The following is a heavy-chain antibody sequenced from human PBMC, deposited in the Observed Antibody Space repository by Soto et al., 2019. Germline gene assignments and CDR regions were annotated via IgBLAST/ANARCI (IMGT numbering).Heavy chain of an antibody. D-gene: IGHD3-10*01. Sequence: SETLSLTCTVSGGSVNSGTDYWSWIRQPPGKGLEWIGYIYYSGSTNYNPSLKSRVTISVDTSKNQFSLKLSSVTAADTAVYYCARVSGSVGMDVWGQGTTVTVSS. CDR1: GGSVNSGTDY. J-gene: IGHJ6*02. V-gene: IGHV4-61*01. CDR2: IYYSGST. CDR3: ARVSGSVGMDV.